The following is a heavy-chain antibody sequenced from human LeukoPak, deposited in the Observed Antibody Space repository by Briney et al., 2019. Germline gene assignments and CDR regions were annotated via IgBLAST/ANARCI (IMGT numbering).Heavy chain of an antibody. Sequence: TGTSLRLSCVASGFTFHDHAMHWVRQVPEKGLEWVSGIYWNSGRTGYADSVKGRFTISRDIAKNSLYLQMNSLRAEDTAVYYCARGAGRSSSWSLGMDVWGQGTTVTVSS. CDR2: IYWNSGRT. CDR1: GFTFHDHA. D-gene: IGHD6-13*01. J-gene: IGHJ6*02. CDR3: ARGAGRSSSWSLGMDV. V-gene: IGHV3-9*01.